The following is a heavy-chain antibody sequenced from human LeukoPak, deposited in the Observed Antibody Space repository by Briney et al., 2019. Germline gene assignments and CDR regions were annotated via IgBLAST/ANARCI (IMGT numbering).Heavy chain of an antibody. D-gene: IGHD3-22*01. CDR3: ARDGNYDSSGYYFDY. Sequence: SGGSLRLSCAASGFTFSSYGMHWVRQAPGKGLEWVAVIWYDGSNKYYADSVKGRFTISRDNSKNTLYLQMNSLRAEDTAVYYCARDGNYDSSGYYFDYWGQGTLVTVYS. CDR1: GFTFSSYG. J-gene: IGHJ4*02. V-gene: IGHV3-33*08. CDR2: IWYDGSNK.